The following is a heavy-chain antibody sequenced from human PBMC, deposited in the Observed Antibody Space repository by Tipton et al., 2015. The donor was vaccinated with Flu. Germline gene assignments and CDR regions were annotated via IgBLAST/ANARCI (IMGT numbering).Heavy chain of an antibody. CDR3: ARDKGNPSGFDY. Sequence: TLSLTCSVSGDSIGSRYFWGWIRQPPGKGLEWIGYVYYTGNTNYNPSLKRRVTISLDTSKNQFSLKMRSVTAADTAVYYCARDKGNPSGFDYWGQGTLVTVSS. CDR2: VYYTGNT. CDR1: GDSIGSRYF. J-gene: IGHJ4*02. D-gene: IGHD3-3*01. V-gene: IGHV4-38-2*02.